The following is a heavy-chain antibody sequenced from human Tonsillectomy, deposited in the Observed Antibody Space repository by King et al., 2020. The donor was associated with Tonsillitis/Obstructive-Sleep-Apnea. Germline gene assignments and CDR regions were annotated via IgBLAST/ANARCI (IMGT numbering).Heavy chain of an antibody. V-gene: IGHV4-39*01. Sequence: LQLQESGPGLVKPSETLSLTCTVSGGSIRSSNNFWGWIRQPPGKGLEWIGTIYYSGSTYYSPSLKSRVTISVDTSKNQFSLKLSSVTAADTAVYYCARQVRMGVPGTLHYYYGMDVWGQGTTVTVSS. CDR3: ARQVRMGVPGTLHYYYGMDV. J-gene: IGHJ6*02. D-gene: IGHD6-19*01. CDR2: IYYSGST. CDR1: GGSIRSSNNF.